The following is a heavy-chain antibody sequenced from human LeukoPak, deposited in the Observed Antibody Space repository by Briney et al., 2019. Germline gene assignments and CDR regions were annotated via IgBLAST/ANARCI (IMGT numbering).Heavy chain of an antibody. CDR1: GFTFSDYY. CDR3: ARGLSGSYYGVGY. D-gene: IGHD1-26*01. CDR2: ISGSGGST. J-gene: IGHJ4*02. V-gene: IGHV3-23*01. Sequence: PGGSLRLSCAASGFTFSDYYMSWIRQAPGKGLEWVSAISGSGGSTYYADSVKGRFTISRDNSKNTLYLQMNSLRAEDTAVYYCARGLSGSYYGVGYWGQGTLVTVSS.